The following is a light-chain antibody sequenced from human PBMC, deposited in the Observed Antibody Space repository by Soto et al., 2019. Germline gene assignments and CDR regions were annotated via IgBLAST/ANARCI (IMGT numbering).Light chain of an antibody. Sequence: SITISCTGTXXXLGGYNHASWFQQQPGKVPNMMIYEGTKRPTRVSDRFTGSKSDNTASLTISGIRAEDEGDYYCCSYAGDYMVVVATGTKLTAL. CDR1: XXXLGGYNH. V-gene: IGLV2-23*01. CDR3: CSYAGDYMVV. CDR2: EGT. J-gene: IGLJ1*01.